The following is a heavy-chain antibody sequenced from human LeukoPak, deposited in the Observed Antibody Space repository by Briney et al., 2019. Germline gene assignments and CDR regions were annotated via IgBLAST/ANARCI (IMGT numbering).Heavy chain of an antibody. CDR1: GGSISSYY. J-gene: IGHJ4*02. CDR2: IYYSGSA. D-gene: IGHD3-22*01. CDR3: ARSPLYFYDSSGYSD. Sequence: SETLSLTCTVSGGSISSYYWSWIRQPPGKGLGWIGYIYYSGSANYNPSLKSRVTISVDTSKNQFSLKLSSVPAADTAVYYCARSPLYFYDSSGYSDWGQGTLVTVSS. V-gene: IGHV4-59*08.